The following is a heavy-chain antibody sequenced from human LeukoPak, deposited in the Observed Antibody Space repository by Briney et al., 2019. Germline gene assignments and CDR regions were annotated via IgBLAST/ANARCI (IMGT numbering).Heavy chain of an antibody. CDR1: GFTFISYG. Sequence: PGGSLRLSCAASGFTFISYGMHWVRQTPGKGLEWVAVISSDGSNTFYADSVKGRFTISRDNAKNSLYLQMNSLRAEDTAVYYGARDCQYFSNPNCRCCWGQGTLLTVPS. J-gene: IGHJ4*02. V-gene: IGHV3-30*03. D-gene: IGHD2-2*01. CDR2: ISSDGSNT. CDR3: ARDCQYFSNPNCRCC.